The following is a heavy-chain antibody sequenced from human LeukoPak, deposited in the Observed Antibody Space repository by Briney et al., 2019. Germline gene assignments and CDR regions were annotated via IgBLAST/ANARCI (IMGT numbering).Heavy chain of an antibody. CDR2: ISNSGRTI. V-gene: IGHV3-48*01. CDR3: ARERMRLFGDH. J-gene: IGHJ4*02. Sequence: GGSLRLSCATSGFTFSYYSMHWVRQAPGRGLEWVSYISNSGRTIYYADSVKGRFTISRDDAKNSVYLQMNSLRAEDTAVYYCARERMRLFGDHWGQGTLVTVSS. CDR1: GFTFSYYS. D-gene: IGHD3-3*01.